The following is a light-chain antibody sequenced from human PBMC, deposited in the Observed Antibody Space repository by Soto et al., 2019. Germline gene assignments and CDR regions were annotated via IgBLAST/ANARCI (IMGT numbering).Light chain of an antibody. J-gene: IGKJ1*01. CDR2: NAS. CDR1: QSVTTN. CDR3: QQYHNWWT. V-gene: IGKV3-15*01. Sequence: EIVMTQSPATPSVSPGERATLSCRATQSVTTNLAWYQQKPGRAPRLLIYNASTRATGVPARFSGSGSGTEFTLTISSLQSEDFAVYYCQQYHNWWTFGQGTKVDIK.